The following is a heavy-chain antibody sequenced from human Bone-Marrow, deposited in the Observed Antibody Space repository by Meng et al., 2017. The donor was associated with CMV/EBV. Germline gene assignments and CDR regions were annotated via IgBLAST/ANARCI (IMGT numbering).Heavy chain of an antibody. CDR1: SIRSGGYY. J-gene: IGHJ5*02. CDR2: IYYSGRT. CDR3: ARDNVPAAIGGGNWFDP. D-gene: IGHD2-2*02. Sequence: SIRSGGYYWSWIRQHPGKGLEWIGYIYYSGRTYYNPSLKSRVTISVDTSKTQFSLKLSSVTAADTAVYYCARDNVPAAIGGGNWFDPWGQGTLVTVSS. V-gene: IGHV4-31*02.